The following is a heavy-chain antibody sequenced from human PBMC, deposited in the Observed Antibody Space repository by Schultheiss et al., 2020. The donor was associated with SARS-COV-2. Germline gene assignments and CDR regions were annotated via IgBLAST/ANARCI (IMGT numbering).Heavy chain of an antibody. CDR2: ISWNSGSI. CDR1: GFTFDDYA. V-gene: IGHV3-9*01. Sequence: GGSLRLSCAASGFTFDDYAMHWVRQAPGKGLEWVSGISWNSGSIGYADSVKGRFTISRDNAKNCLYLQMNSLRAEDTALYYCAKEMGGRGTTAGYFDLWGRGTLVTVSS. D-gene: IGHD2-2*01. J-gene: IGHJ2*01. CDR3: AKEMGGRGTTAGYFDL.